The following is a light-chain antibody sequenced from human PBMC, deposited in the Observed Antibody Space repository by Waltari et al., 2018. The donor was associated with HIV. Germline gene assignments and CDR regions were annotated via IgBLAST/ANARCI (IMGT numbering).Light chain of an antibody. V-gene: IGLV4-69*01. J-gene: IGLJ2*01. CDR1: SGHSDYA. CDR2: LNNDGSH. CDR3: QTWDTGIII. Sequence: QPVVTQSPSAAASLGASVKLTCTLSSGHSDYAIAWHQQHPQKGPRYLMRLNNDGSHYKGDGIPVRFSGSSAVAERYLIISSLPSGDEADYYCQTWDTGIIIFGGGTKLTVL.